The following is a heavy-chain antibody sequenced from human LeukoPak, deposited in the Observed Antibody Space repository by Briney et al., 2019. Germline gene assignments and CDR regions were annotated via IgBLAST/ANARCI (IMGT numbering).Heavy chain of an antibody. Sequence: SETLSLTCTVSGGSISSSSYYWGWIRQPPGKGLEWIGSIYYSGSTYYNPSLKSRVTISVDTSKNQFSLKLSSVTAADTAVYYCARHEGAVAASRLFDYWGQGTLVTVSS. V-gene: IGHV4-39*01. D-gene: IGHD2-15*01. CDR3: ARHEGAVAASRLFDY. J-gene: IGHJ4*02. CDR2: IYYSGST. CDR1: GGSISSSSYY.